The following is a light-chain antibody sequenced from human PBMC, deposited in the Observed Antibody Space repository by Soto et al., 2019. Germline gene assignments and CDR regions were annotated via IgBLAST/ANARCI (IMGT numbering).Light chain of an antibody. CDR3: QQYDDWPRT. V-gene: IGKV3-15*01. CDR2: DAS. Sequence: EKVMTQSPATLSVSPGDRATLSCRASQSVRSNLAWYQQKPGQPPRLLIYDASSRATGIPSRFSGSGSGTEFTLTISSLKSEDFAVYYCQQYDDWPRTFGQGTRVDFK. J-gene: IGKJ1*01. CDR1: QSVRSN.